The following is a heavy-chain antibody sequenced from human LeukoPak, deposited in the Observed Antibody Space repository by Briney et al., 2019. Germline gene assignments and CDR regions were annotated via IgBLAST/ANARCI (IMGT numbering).Heavy chain of an antibody. CDR2: IYYSGST. V-gene: IGHV4-61*01. CDR3: AREAMYSYGNNFDY. D-gene: IGHD5-18*01. Sequence: PSETLSLTCTVSGGSVSSGSYYWSWIRQPPGKGLEWIGYIYYSGSTNYNLSLKSRVTISVDTSKNQFSLKLSSVTAADTAVYHCAREAMYSYGNNFDYWGQGTLVTVSS. CDR1: GGSVSSGSYY. J-gene: IGHJ4*02.